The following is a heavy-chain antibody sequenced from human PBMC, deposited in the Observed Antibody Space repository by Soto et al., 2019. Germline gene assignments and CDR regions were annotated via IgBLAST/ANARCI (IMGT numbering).Heavy chain of an antibody. Sequence: SETLSLTCTVSGGSISSGGYYWSWIRQHPGKGLEWIGYIYYSGSTYYNPSLKSRVTISVDTSKNQFSLKLGSVTAADTAVYYCARDKRWNGYYYDSSGYYKRVGGPNWFDPWGQGTLVTVSS. CDR3: ARDKRWNGYYYDSSGYYKRVGGPNWFDP. V-gene: IGHV4-31*03. CDR2: IYYSGST. CDR1: GGSISSGGYY. J-gene: IGHJ5*02. D-gene: IGHD3-22*01.